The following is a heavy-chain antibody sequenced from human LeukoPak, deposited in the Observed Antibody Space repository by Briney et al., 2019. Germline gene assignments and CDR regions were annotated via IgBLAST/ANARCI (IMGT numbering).Heavy chain of an antibody. V-gene: IGHV3-53*01. Sequence: GGSLRLSCAASGFTVSSNYMSWVRQAPGKGLEWVSVIYSGGSTYYADSVRGRFTISRDNSKNTLYLQMNSLRAEDTAVYYCAREAAAGYFDYWGQGTLVTVSS. CDR2: IYSGGST. D-gene: IGHD6-13*01. CDR3: AREAAAGYFDY. CDR1: GFTVSSNY. J-gene: IGHJ4*02.